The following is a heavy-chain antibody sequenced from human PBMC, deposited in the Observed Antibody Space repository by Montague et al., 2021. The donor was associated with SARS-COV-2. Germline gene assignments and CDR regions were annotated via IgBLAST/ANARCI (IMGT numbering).Heavy chain of an antibody. J-gene: IGHJ3*01. CDR2: TNHSGTA. D-gene: IGHD2-2*01. Sequence: SETRSLTCAVYGGSFSVYYWSWLRQSPRSGLEWIAETNHSGTANXNPSLKSRVSISVDTSKNQFTLKLTSVTAADTAMYYCAKEREVVRAARTLVAFDLWGQGTMVTVSS. CDR1: GGSFSVYY. V-gene: IGHV4-34*01. CDR3: AKEREVVRAARTLVAFDL.